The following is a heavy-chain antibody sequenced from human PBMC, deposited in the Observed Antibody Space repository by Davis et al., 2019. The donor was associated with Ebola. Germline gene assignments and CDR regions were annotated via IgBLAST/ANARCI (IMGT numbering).Heavy chain of an antibody. CDR2: INHSGST. Sequence: SETLSLTCAVYGGSFSGYYWSWIRQPPGKGLEWIGEINHSGSTNYNLSLKSRVTISVDTSKNQFSLKLSSVTAADTAVYYCARVLIAYYDFWSGSLDYWGQGTLVTVSS. D-gene: IGHD3-3*01. CDR3: ARVLIAYYDFWSGSLDY. V-gene: IGHV4-34*01. CDR1: GGSFSGYY. J-gene: IGHJ4*02.